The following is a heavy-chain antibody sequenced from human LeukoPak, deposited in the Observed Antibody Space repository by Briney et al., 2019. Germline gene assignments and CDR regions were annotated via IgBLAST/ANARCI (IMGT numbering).Heavy chain of an antibody. J-gene: IGHJ4*02. CDR2: IYYSGST. V-gene: IGHV4-39*01. D-gene: IGHD5-18*01. Sequence: PSETLSLTRTVSGGSISSISYYWGWSRQPPGKGLEWNGCIYYSGSTSYNTSLKSRVTISVDTSKIQFSLKLSSVTAADTAVYYCASSSTAMVTPFDYWGQGTLVTVSS. CDR3: ASSSTAMVTPFDY. CDR1: GGSISSISYY.